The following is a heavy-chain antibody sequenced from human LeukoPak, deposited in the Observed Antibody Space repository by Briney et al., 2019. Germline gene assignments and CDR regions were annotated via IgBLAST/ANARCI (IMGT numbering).Heavy chain of an antibody. V-gene: IGHV3-30*04. CDR3: ATVRGCGGDCYYLDY. CDR2: ISYDGSNK. D-gene: IGHD2-21*02. CDR1: GFTFSSYA. Sequence: GGSLRLSCAASGFTFSSYAMHWVRQAPGKGLEWVAVISYDGSNKYYADSVKGRFTISRDNSKNTLYLQMNSLRAEDTAVYYCATVRGCGGDCYYLDYWGQGTLVTVSS. J-gene: IGHJ4*02.